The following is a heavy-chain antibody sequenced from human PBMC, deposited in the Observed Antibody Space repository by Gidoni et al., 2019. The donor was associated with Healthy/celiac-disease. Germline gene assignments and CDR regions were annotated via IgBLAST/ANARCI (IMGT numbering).Heavy chain of an antibody. D-gene: IGHD3-3*01. CDR1: GGSFSGYY. V-gene: IGHV4-34*01. CDR3: ARGPDVENAFDI. J-gene: IGHJ3*02. CDR2: IKHSGST. Sequence: QVQLQQWGAGLLKPSETLSLTCAVYGGSFSGYYWSWIRQPPGKGLEWIGEIKHSGSTNYNPSLKSRVTISVDTSKNQFSLKLSSVTAADTAVYYCARGPDVENAFDIWGQGTMVTVSS.